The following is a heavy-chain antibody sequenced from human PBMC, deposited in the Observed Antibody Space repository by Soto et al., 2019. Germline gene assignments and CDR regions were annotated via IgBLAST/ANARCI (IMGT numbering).Heavy chain of an antibody. CDR2: IYYSGST. Sequence: PSETLSLTCTVSGGSISSYYWSWIRQPPGKGLEWIGYIYYSGSTNYNPSLKSRVTMSVDTSNNQFSLKLSSVTAADTALYYCARERADGSGLDYWGQGSLVTVSS. J-gene: IGHJ4*02. CDR1: GGSISSYY. CDR3: ARERADGSGLDY. V-gene: IGHV4-59*12. D-gene: IGHD6-19*01.